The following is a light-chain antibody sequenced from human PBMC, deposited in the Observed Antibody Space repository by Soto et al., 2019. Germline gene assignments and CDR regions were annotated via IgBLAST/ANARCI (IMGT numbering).Light chain of an antibody. CDR3: SSYTSSSTYV. Sequence: QSVLTQPPSASGTPGQRVTISCSGSSSNIGSNSVNWYQQLPGTAPKLLIYTNDQRPSGVPNRFSGSKSGNTASLTISGLQAEDEANFYCSSYTSSSTYVFGTGTKVTVL. CDR2: TND. J-gene: IGLJ1*01. CDR1: SSNIGSNS. V-gene: IGLV1-44*01.